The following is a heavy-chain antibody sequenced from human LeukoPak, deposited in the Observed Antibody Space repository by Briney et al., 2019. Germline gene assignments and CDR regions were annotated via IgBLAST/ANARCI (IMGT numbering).Heavy chain of an antibody. CDR1: GFIFDDYT. V-gene: IGHV3-43*01. CDR2: INWDGGRT. Sequence: GGSLRLSCVASGFIFDDYTMHWVRQAPGKGLEWVSLINWDGGRTYYAESVKGRFTISRDNSKNSLYLQMSSLTTEDTAFYYRAKDNHHDSNTYYRGYFHHWGQGSLVTVSS. J-gene: IGHJ1*01. CDR3: AKDNHHDSNTYYRGYFHH. D-gene: IGHD3-22*01.